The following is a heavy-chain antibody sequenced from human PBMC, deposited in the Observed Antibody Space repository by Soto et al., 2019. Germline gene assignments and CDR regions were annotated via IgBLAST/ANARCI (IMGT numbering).Heavy chain of an antibody. CDR1: GFTFSSYS. J-gene: IGHJ4*02. CDR2: ISSSSSYI. V-gene: IGHV3-21*01. Sequence: GGSLRLSCAAAGFTFSSYSMHWVSKDPGKGLEWVSSISSSSSYIYYADSVKGRFTISRDNAKNSLYLQMNSLRAEDTAVYYCARWYYYDSNTHYNFDYWGQGILVTVSS. CDR3: ARWYYYDSNTHYNFDY. D-gene: IGHD3-22*01.